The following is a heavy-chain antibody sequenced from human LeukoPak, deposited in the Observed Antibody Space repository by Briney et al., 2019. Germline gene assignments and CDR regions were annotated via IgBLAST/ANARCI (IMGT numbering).Heavy chain of an antibody. J-gene: IGHJ4*02. V-gene: IGHV4-30-2*05. CDR1: GGSISSGGYY. CDR2: IYHSGST. Sequence: SETLSLTCTVSGGSISSGGYYWSWIRQPPGKGLEWIGYIYHSGSTHYNPSLKSRVTISVDTSKNQFSLKLNSVTAADTAVYYCARSVGITVTPHFDYWGQGTLVTVSS. D-gene: IGHD4-17*01. CDR3: ARSVGITVTPHFDY.